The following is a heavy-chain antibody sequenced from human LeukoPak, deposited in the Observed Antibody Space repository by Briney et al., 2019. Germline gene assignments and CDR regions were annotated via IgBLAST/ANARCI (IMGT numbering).Heavy chain of an antibody. CDR1: GGSVTSSYY. V-gene: IGHV4-61*03. CDR2: VSISGT. D-gene: IGHD3-22*01. CDR3: ARARGYYYDFDY. Sequence: SETLSLTCTVSGGSVTSSYYWSWIRQPPGKGLEWIGYVSISGTKYNPSLKSRVTISVDTSKNHFSLKPSSVTAADTAVYYCARARGYYYDFDYWGQGALLTVSS. J-gene: IGHJ4*02.